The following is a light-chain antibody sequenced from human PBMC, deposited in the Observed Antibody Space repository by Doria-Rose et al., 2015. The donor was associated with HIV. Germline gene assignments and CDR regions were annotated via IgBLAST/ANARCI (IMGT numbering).Light chain of an antibody. CDR1: QTVSTY. CDR2: AAS. CDR3: QQTYSSPPWT. J-gene: IGKJ1*01. V-gene: IGKV1-39*01. Sequence: TQSPSSLSASIGDRVTITCRASQTVSTYLNWFQQEPGKAPKLLIYAASRLQSGVPSRFSGSGSGTDFTLTISGLQTGDFATYYCQQTYSSPPWTFGQWTKLEMK.